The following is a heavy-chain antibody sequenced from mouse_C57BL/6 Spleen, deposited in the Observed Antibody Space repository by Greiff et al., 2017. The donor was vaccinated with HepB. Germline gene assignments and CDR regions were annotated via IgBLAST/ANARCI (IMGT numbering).Heavy chain of an antibody. CDR3: ARRGVYYGSSEDFDV. Sequence: VQLKESEGGLVQPGSSMKLSCTASGFTFSDYYMAWVRQVPEKGLEWVANINYDGSSTYYLDSLKSRFIISRDNAKNILYLQMSSLKSEDTATYYCARRGVYYGSSEDFDVWGTGTTVTVSS. V-gene: IGHV5-16*01. CDR2: INYDGSST. CDR1: GFTFSDYY. J-gene: IGHJ1*03. D-gene: IGHD1-1*01.